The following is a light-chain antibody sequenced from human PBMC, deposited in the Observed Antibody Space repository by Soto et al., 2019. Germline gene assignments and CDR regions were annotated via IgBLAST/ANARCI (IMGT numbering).Light chain of an antibody. Sequence: QSALTQPASVSGSPGQSITISCTGTSSDIGGYNYVSWYQQHPGKAPKLMISEVSNRPSGVSDRFSGSKSGNTASLTISGLQAEDEADYYCASLTTTNFVFGTGTKVTVL. CDR3: ASLTTTNFV. CDR1: SSDIGGYNY. J-gene: IGLJ1*01. CDR2: EVS. V-gene: IGLV2-14*01.